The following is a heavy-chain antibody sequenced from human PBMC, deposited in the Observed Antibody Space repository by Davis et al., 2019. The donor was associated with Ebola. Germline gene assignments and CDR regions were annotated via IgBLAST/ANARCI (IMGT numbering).Heavy chain of an antibody. CDR1: GFTFSSYA. CDR2: ISGSGGST. D-gene: IGHD1-1*01. Sequence: GESLKISCAASGFTFSSYAMSWVRQAPGKGLEWVSAISGSGGSTYYADSVKGRFTISRDNSKNTLYLQMNSLRAEDTAVYYCARVHKTSGLHWGQGTLVTVSS. CDR3: ARVHKTSGLH. J-gene: IGHJ1*01. V-gene: IGHV3-23*01.